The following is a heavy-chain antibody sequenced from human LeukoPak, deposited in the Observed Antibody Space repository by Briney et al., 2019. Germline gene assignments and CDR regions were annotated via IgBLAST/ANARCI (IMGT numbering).Heavy chain of an antibody. CDR2: IKQDGSEK. D-gene: IGHD6-19*01. CDR1: GFTFSSYG. J-gene: IGHJ4*02. V-gene: IGHV3-7*01. Sequence: GGSLRLSCAASGFTFSSYGMHWVRQAPGKGLEWVANIKQDGSEKYYVDSVKGRFTISRDNAKNSLYLQMNSLRAEDTAVYYCARGRKYSSGWYFDYWGQGTLVTVSS. CDR3: ARGRKYSSGWYFDY.